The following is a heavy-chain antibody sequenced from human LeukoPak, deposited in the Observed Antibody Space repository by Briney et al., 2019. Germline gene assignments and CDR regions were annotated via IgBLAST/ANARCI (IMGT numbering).Heavy chain of an antibody. CDR2: IYYSGST. D-gene: IGHD6-6*01. CDR3: VRHPALVPPDV. Sequence: SETLSLTCTVSGGSISSYYWSWIRQPPGKGLEWIGYIYYSGSTNYNPSLKSRVTISVDTSKNQFSLKLSSVTAADTAVYYCVRHPALVPPDVWGQGTLVIVSS. CDR1: GGSISSYY. V-gene: IGHV4-59*08. J-gene: IGHJ4*02.